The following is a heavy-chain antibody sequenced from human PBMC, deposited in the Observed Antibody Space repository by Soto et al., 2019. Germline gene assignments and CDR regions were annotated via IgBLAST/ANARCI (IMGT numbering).Heavy chain of an antibody. CDR1: GYTFTSYG. Sequence: ASVKVSCKASGYTFTSYGISWVRQAPGQGLEWMGWIRAYNGNTNYAQKLQGRVTMTTDTSTSTAYMELRSLRSDDTAVYYCARDRPYYDILTGYYIYYFDYWGQGTLVTVSS. CDR3: ARDRPYYDILTGYYIYYFDY. V-gene: IGHV1-18*01. CDR2: IRAYNGNT. D-gene: IGHD3-9*01. J-gene: IGHJ4*02.